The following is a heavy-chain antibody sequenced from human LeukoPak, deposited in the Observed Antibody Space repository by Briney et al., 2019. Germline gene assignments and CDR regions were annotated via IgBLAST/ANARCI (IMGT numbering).Heavy chain of an antibody. V-gene: IGHV3-48*01. CDR3: ARQSQIDY. J-gene: IGHJ4*02. Sequence: GRSLRLSCAASGFTFSGFSMNWVRQAPGRGLKWISFISSSSSTIYYADSVKGRFTISRDNAKNSLYLQMNSLRAEDTAVYYCARQSQIDYWGQGTLVTVSS. CDR1: GFTFSGFS. CDR2: ISSSSSTI.